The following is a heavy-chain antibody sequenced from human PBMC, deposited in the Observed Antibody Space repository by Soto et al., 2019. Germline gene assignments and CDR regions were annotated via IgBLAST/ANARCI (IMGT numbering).Heavy chain of an antibody. D-gene: IGHD3-10*01. CDR2: FYSSDST. J-gene: IGHJ3*02. CDR3: ARVRGSATTNYDALDT. CDR1: GFTVSSNY. Sequence: GGSLRLSCEASGFTVSSNYITWVRQAPGKGLEWVSVFYSSDSTYYAGSVKGRFSISRDNSKNTLYLQMNSLRAEDTGVYYCARVRGSATTNYDALDTWGQGTMVTVSS. V-gene: IGHV3-66*01.